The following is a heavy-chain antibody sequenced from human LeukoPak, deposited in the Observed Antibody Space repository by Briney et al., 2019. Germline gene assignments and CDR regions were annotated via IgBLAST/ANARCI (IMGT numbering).Heavy chain of an antibody. CDR2: IIPIFGTA. D-gene: IGHD4-17*01. CDR1: GGTFSSYA. Sequence: SVKVSCKASGGTFSSYAISWVRQAPGQGLEWMGGIIPIFGTANYAQKFQGRVTIAADKSTSTAYMELSSLRSEDAAVYYCASGMTTVTTRQFDYWGQGTLVTVSS. V-gene: IGHV1-69*06. J-gene: IGHJ4*02. CDR3: ASGMTTVTTRQFDY.